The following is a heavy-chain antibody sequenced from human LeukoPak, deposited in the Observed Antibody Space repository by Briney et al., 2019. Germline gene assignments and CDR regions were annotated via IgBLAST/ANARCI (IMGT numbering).Heavy chain of an antibody. CDR2: INPSGGST. CDR1: GYTFTSYY. V-gene: IGHV1-46*01. CDR3: ARGIQSARSGWYFWTPRGFDP. J-gene: IGHJ5*02. Sequence: ASVKVSCKASGYTFTSYYMHWVRQAPGQGLEWMGIINPSGGSTSYAQKFQGRVTMTRDTSTSTVYMELSSLRSEDTAVYYCARGIQSARSGWYFWTPRGFDPWGQGTLVTVSS. D-gene: IGHD6-19*01.